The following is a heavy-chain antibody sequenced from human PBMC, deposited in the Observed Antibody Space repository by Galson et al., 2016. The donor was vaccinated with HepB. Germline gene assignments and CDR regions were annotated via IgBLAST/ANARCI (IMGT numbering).Heavy chain of an antibody. Sequence: ATLSLTCTVSGGSISSSSYYWGWIRQPPGKGLEWIGSFYYSGNTYYNPSLKSRVTISVDTSKNQFSLRLNSVTAADTAVYYCARGGAPAGNGWFDPWGQGTLVTVSS. CDR1: GGSISSSSYY. D-gene: IGHD6-13*01. J-gene: IGHJ5*02. CDR3: ARGGAPAGNGWFDP. V-gene: IGHV4-39*01. CDR2: FYYSGNT.